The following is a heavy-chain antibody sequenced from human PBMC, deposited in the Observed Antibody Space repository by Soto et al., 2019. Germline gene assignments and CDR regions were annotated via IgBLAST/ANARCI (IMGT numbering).Heavy chain of an antibody. CDR3: ARVRSSTFYYYGIDV. CDR1: GFTFSSYW. J-gene: IGHJ6*02. Sequence: GGSLILSCAASGFTFSSYWMHWVRQAPGKGLVWVSRINSDGSSTSYADSVKGRFTISRDNAKNTLYLQMNSLRAEDTAVYYCARVRSSTFYYYGIDVWGQGTTVTVSS. CDR2: INSDGSST. V-gene: IGHV3-74*01. D-gene: IGHD6-6*01.